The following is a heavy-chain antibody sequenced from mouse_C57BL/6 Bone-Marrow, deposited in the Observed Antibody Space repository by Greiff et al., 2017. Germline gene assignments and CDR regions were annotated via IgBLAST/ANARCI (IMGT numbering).Heavy chain of an antibody. Sequence: LVESGPVLARPGASVKMSCKTSGYTITSYWMHWVKQRPGQGLEWIGAIYPGNSATRYTQKFKGKAKLTAVTSASTAYMELSSQTNEDSAVCYFSSEGNECYPFAGWGQGTTLTVSA. CDR1: GYTITSYW. CDR2: IYPGNSAT. CDR3: SSEGNECYPFAG. V-gene: IGHV1-5*01. D-gene: IGHD2-12*01. J-gene: IGHJ2*01.